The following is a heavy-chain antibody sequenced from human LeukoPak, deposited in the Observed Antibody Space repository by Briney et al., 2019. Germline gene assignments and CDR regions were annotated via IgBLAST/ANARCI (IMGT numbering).Heavy chain of an antibody. CDR1: GFTFSSYG. V-gene: IGHV3-33*01. D-gene: IGHD3-3*01. CDR3: ARDGGRRKSPPDY. Sequence: SGRSLRLSCAASGFTFSSYGMHWVRQAPGKGLGWVAVIWYDGSNKYYADSVKGRFTISRDNSKNTLYLQMNSLRAEDTAVYYCARDGGRRKSPPDYWGQGTLVTVSS. CDR2: IWYDGSNK. J-gene: IGHJ4*02.